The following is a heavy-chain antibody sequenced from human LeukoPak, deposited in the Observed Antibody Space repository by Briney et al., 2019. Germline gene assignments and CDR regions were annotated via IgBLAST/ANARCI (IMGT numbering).Heavy chain of an antibody. D-gene: IGHD2-21*02. CDR3: ARGEGDHNFDY. Sequence: GGSLRLSCAAAGFTVSSNYMSWVRQAPGKGLEWVSVIYSGGSTYYADSVKGRFTISRDNSKNTLYLQMNSLRAEDTAVYYCARGEGDHNFDYWGQGTLVTVSS. J-gene: IGHJ4*02. CDR1: GFTVSSNY. CDR2: IYSGGST. V-gene: IGHV3-66*01.